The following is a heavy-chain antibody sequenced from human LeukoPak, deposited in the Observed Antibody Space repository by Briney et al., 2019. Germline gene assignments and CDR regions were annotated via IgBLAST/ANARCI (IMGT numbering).Heavy chain of an antibody. J-gene: IGHJ4*02. CDR2: INPNSGGT. V-gene: IGHV1-2*02. CDR1: GCTFTGYY. CDR3: ARVGRGAARSADY. D-gene: IGHD6-6*01. Sequence: ASVKVSCKASGCTFTGYYMHWVRQAPGQGLEWMGWINPNSGGTNYAQKFQGRVTMTRDTSISTAYMELSRLRSDDTAVYYCARVGRGAARSADYWGQGTLVTVSS.